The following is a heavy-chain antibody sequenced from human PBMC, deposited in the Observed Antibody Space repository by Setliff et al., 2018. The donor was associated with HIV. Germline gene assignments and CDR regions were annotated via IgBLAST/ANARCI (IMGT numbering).Heavy chain of an antibody. J-gene: IGHJ3*02. V-gene: IGHV1-69*05. CDR2: IIPIFGTA. D-gene: IGHD3-22*01. CDR3: ASDYYDSSGYPQGAFDI. CDR1: RGTFTSYA. Sequence: SVKVSCKASRGTFTSYAFSWVRQAPGQGLEWMGGIIPIFGTANYAQKFQGRVTITTDESTSTAYMELSSLRSEDTAVYYCASDYYDSSGYPQGAFDIWGQGTMVTVS.